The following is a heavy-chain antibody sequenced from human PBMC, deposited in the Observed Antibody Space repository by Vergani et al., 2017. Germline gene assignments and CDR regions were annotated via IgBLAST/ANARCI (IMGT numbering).Heavy chain of an antibody. V-gene: IGHV1-2*04. CDR2: INPNSGGT. D-gene: IGHD6-13*01. Sequence: QVQLVQSGAEVKKPGASVKVSCKASGYTFTGYYMHWVRQAPGQGLEWMGWINPNSGGTNYAQKFQGWVTMTRDTSISTAYMELSRLRSDDTAVYYCARRPEQLVRYYYYYGMDVWGQGTTVTVSS. J-gene: IGHJ6*02. CDR1: GYTFTGYY. CDR3: ARRPEQLVRYYYYYGMDV.